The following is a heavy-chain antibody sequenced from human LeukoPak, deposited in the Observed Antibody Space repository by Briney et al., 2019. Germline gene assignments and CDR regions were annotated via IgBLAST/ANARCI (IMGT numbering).Heavy chain of an antibody. CDR1: GYYISVGYY. D-gene: IGHD1-26*01. V-gene: IGHV4-38-2*02. CDR3: AREWATYHNWYDP. CDR2: IYRSETT. J-gene: IGHJ5*02. Sequence: SETLSLTCTFSGYYISVGYYWAWLRQTPGRGLEWIGSIYRSETTYYNPSLRGRVVISMDMAKNQVSLTLTSVTAADTAVYYCAREWATYHNWYDPWGPGTQVTVSS.